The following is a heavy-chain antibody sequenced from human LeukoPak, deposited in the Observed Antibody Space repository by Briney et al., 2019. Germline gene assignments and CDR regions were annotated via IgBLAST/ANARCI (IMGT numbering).Heavy chain of an antibody. CDR1: GYTFTSYG. V-gene: IGHV1-18*01. CDR2: ISAYNGNT. Sequence: ASVKVSCKASGYTFTSYGISWVRQAPGQGLEWMGWISAYNGNTNYAQKLQGRVTMTTDTSTSTAYMELSSLRSEDTAVYYCARDNYYDSSGYYSPGNYWGQGTLVTVSS. D-gene: IGHD3-22*01. CDR3: ARDNYYDSSGYYSPGNY. J-gene: IGHJ4*02.